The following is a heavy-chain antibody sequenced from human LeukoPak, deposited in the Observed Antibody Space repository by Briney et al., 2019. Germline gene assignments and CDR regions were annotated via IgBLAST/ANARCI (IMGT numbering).Heavy chain of an antibody. V-gene: IGHV3-21*04. D-gene: IGHD2-2*01. J-gene: IGHJ3*02. Sequence: SGGSLRLSCAASGFTFSSYSMNWVRQAPGKGLEWVSSISSSSSYIYYADSVKGRFTISRDNAKNSLYLQMSNLRAEDTAVYHCARVRYCSSTTCRGAFDIWGQGTMVTVSS. CDR2: ISSSSSYI. CDR3: ARVRYCSSTTCRGAFDI. CDR1: GFTFSSYS.